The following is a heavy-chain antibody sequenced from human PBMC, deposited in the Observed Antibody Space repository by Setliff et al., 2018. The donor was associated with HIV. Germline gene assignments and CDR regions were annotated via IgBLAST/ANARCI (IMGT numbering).Heavy chain of an antibody. CDR1: GGTFSNYA. J-gene: IGHJ6*02. D-gene: IGHD3-22*01. V-gene: IGHV1-18*01. CDR3: AREIGDYYDSSGYYPPTDYYYGMDV. CDR2: INPNSGGT. Sequence: ASVKVSCKASGGTFSNYAFTWVRQAPGQGLEWMGRINPNSGGTNYAQKFQGRVTMTTDTSTSTAYMELRSLRSDDTAVYYCAREIGDYYDSSGYYPPTDYYYGMDVWGQGTTVTVSS.